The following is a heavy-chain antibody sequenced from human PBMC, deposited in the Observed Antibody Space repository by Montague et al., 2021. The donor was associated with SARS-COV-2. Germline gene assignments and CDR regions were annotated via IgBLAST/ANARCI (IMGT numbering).Heavy chain of an antibody. D-gene: IGHD6-19*01. CDR3: AKDTATIRIAVALMDV. J-gene: IGHJ6*02. CDR1: GFIFSNYS. V-gene: IGHV3-23*01. Sequence: SLRLSCAASGFIFSNYSLTWVRQAPGKGLEWVSTMLDSGVRRDYAASVKGRFTISRDSSKNTLYLQMNSLRVEDTAVYYCAKDTATIRIAVALMDVWGQGTTVIVSS. CDR2: MLDSGVRR.